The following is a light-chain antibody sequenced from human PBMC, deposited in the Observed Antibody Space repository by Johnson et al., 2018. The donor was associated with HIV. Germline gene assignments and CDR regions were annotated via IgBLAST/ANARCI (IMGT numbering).Light chain of an antibody. J-gene: IGLJ1*01. CDR1: SSNIGNNY. CDR3: GTWDSSLSAGV. V-gene: IGLV1-51*02. Sequence: QAVLTQPPSVSAAPGQKVTISCSGSSSNIGNNYISWFQHLPGSAPKLLIYEINKRPSGIPDRFSGSKSGTSATLVITGLQTGGEADYYCGTWDSSLSAGVFGTGTKFTVL. CDR2: EIN.